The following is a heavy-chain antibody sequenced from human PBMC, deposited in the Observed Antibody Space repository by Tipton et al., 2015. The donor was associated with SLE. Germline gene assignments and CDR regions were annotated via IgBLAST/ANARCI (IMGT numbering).Heavy chain of an antibody. CDR1: GFTFSSYS. Sequence: SLRLSCAASGFTFSSYSMNWVRQAPGKGLEWVSSISSSSSYIYYADSVKGRFTISRDNAKNSLYLQMNSLRAEDPAVYYCAREDIVVVPAVSYYFDYGGQGARVTVSS. CDR3: AREDIVVVPAVSYYFDY. CDR2: ISSSSSYI. V-gene: IGHV3-21*04. J-gene: IGHJ4*02. D-gene: IGHD2-2*01.